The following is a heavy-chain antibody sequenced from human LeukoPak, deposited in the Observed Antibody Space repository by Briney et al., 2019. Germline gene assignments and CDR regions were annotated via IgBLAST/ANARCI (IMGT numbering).Heavy chain of an antibody. J-gene: IGHJ4*02. Sequence: SETLSRTCTVSGGSVSSSSCWNWNRQPPGKALEWIGYIYYSGSTNYNPSLKSRVSISVDTSKSQFSLHLSYVTAADTAVYYCVTGRGWLPDFWGQGTLVTVSS. CDR3: VTGRGWLPDF. CDR1: GGSVSSSSC. CDR2: IYYSGST. D-gene: IGHD3-10*01. V-gene: IGHV4-61*01.